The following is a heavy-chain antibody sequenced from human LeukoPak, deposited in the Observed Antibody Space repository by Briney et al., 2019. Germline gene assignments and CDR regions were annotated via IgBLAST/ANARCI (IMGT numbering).Heavy chain of an antibody. CDR3: AREATTVTRGLDY. J-gene: IGHJ4*02. Sequence: EASETLSLTCTVSGGSISSYYWSWIRQPAGKGLEWIGRIYTTGNTNYNPSLKSRLTMLVDTSKNHFSLNLTSVTPADTAVYYCAREATTVTRGLDYWGQGTLVTVSS. D-gene: IGHD4-17*01. CDR1: GGSISSYY. V-gene: IGHV4-4*07. CDR2: IYTTGNT.